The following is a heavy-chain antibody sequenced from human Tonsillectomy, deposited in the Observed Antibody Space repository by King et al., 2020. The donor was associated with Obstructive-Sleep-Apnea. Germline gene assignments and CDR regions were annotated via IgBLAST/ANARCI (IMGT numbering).Heavy chain of an antibody. J-gene: IGHJ4*02. D-gene: IGHD1-1*01. CDR3: AREGVQLELSYFDY. Sequence: VQLVESGGGLVQPGGSLRLSCAASGFTFSSYWMSWVRQAPGKGLEWVANIKQAGSEKYYVDSVKGRFTISRDNAKNSLYLQMNSLRAEDTAVYYCAREGVQLELSYFDYWGQGTLVTVSS. CDR1: GFTFSSYW. CDR2: IKQAGSEK. V-gene: IGHV3-7*03.